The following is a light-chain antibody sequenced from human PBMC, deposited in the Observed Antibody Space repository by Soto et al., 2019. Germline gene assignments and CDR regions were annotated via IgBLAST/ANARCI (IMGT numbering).Light chain of an antibody. CDR3: QQYDSWPPLFT. J-gene: IGKJ3*01. V-gene: IGKV3-15*01. CDR1: QSISSN. Sequence: EIVMTQSPATLSVSPGERATLSCRASQSISSNLAWYQQRPGQAPRLLVYGASTRATGIPARFSGSGSGTEFTLTISSLQSEDFAVYYCQQYDSWPPLFTFGPGTNVDLK. CDR2: GAS.